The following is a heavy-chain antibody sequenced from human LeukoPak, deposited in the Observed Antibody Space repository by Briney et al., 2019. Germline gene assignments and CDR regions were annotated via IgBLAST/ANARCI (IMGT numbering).Heavy chain of an antibody. V-gene: IGHV3-48*03. J-gene: IGHJ4*02. Sequence: PGGSLRLSCAASGFTFSSYEMNWVRQAPGKGLEWVSYISGIGSTIYYADSVKGRFTISRDNAKNSLYLQTNSLRAEDTAVYYCASRIQLGPSVYYFDYWGQGTLVTVSS. D-gene: IGHD1-1*01. CDR1: GFTFSSYE. CDR2: ISGIGSTI. CDR3: ASRIQLGPSVYYFDY.